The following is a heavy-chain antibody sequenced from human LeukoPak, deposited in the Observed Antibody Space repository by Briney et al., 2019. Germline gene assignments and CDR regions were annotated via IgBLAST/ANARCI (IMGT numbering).Heavy chain of an antibody. CDR1: GGSISSSNW. CDR3: ARGRLGSGSYRIGLFDP. D-gene: IGHD3-10*01. V-gene: IGHV4-4*02. CDR2: IYHSGST. Sequence: PSETLSLTCAVSGGSISSSNWWSWVRQPPGKGLEWIGEIYHSGSTNYNPSLKSRVTISVDKSKNQFSLKLSSVTAADTAVYYCARGRLGSGSYRIGLFDPWGQGTLVTVSS. J-gene: IGHJ5*02.